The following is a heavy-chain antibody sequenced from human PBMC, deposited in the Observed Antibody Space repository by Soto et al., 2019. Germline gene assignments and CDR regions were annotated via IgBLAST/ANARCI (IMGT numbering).Heavy chain of an antibody. J-gene: IGHJ6*02. V-gene: IGHV4-39*01. D-gene: IGHD2-2*03. Sequence: SETLSLTCTVSGGSVSSSSYSWGWIRQPPGKGLEWIGTIYSSENTYYNPSLLSRVTISVDTSKNEFSLRLSSVTAADTAVYYCARLNGYCISTNCHGYYGMDVWGQGTTVTSP. CDR1: GGSVSSSSYS. CDR2: IYSSENT. CDR3: ARLNGYCISTNCHGYYGMDV.